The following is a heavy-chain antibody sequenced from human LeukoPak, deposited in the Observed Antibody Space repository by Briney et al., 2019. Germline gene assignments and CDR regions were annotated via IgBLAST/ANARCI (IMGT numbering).Heavy chain of an antibody. Sequence: SETLSLTCTVSGGSISSYYWSWIRRPAGKGLEWIGRIYTSGSTNYNPSLKSRVTMSVDTSKNQFSLKLSSVTAADTAVYYCARGIYSNTDYYYYGMDVWGQGTTVTVSS. J-gene: IGHJ6*02. D-gene: IGHD4-11*01. V-gene: IGHV4-4*07. CDR2: IYTSGST. CDR1: GGSISSYY. CDR3: ARGIYSNTDYYYYGMDV.